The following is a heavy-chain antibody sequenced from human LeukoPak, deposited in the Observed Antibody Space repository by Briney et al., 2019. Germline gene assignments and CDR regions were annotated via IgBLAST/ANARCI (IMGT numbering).Heavy chain of an antibody. V-gene: IGHV1-58*01. D-gene: IGHD1-26*01. CDR2: IVVGSGNT. CDR3: AALSGREFDY. J-gene: IGHJ4*02. Sequence: GTSVKVSCKASGFTFTSSAVPWVRQARGQRLEWIGWIVVGSGNTNYAQKFQERVTITRDMSTSTAYMELSSLRSEDTAVYYCAALSGREFDYWGQGTLVTVSS. CDR1: GFTFTSSA.